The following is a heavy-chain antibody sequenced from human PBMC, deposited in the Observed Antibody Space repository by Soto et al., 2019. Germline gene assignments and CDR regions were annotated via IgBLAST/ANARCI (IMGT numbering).Heavy chain of an antibody. V-gene: IGHV4-30-4*01. CDR1: GGSINSYDYY. Sequence: QVQLQESGPRLPKPSQTLSLTCAVSGGSINSYDYYWSWIRQPPGNGLEWIGYIFYTGSTFYNPSFKSRLNMSVDTAKNQFSLKLRSVTAADAAVYFFARVTESLGVYGMDVWGQGTTVTVSS. CDR3: ARVTESLGVYGMDV. D-gene: IGHD3-3*01. J-gene: IGHJ6*02. CDR2: IFYTGST.